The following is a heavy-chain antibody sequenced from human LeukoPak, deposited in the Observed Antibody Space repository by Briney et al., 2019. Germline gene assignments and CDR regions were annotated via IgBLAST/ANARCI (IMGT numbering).Heavy chain of an antibody. CDR1: GGSISSSSYY. J-gene: IGHJ3*02. CDR2: IYYSAST. Sequence: SETLSLTCTVSGGSISSSSYYGGWIRQPPGKGLEWIGYIYYSASTYYNPSLKSRVTISVDASKNQFSLKLSSVTAAATAVYYSARFPLWYDAFDIWGQGPMVPVSS. D-gene: IGHD3-10*01. V-gene: IGHV4-30-4*08. CDR3: ARFPLWYDAFDI.